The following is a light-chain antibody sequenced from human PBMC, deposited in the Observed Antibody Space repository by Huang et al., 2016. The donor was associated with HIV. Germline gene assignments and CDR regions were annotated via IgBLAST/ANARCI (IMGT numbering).Light chain of an antibody. V-gene: IGKV1-8*01. J-gene: IGKJ1*01. CDR3: QQYDTYPWT. CDR1: QDINDY. CDR2: TAS. Sequence: AIRITQSPSSLSASTGDKVTISCRASQDINDYLAWYQQKPGKAPNLLLYTASTLQNGGPSRFSGSGSGRDFTLTINCLQSEDFATYYCQQYDTYPWTFGQGTKVEIK.